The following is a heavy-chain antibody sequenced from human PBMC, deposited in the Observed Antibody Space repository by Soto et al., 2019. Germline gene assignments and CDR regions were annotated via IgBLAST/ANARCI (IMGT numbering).Heavy chain of an antibody. V-gene: IGHV3-13*01. CDR2: IDIVGTT. CDR1: GFTFGSYD. J-gene: IGHJ6*02. CDR3: ARDPSGEGFGEVSYGLDV. D-gene: IGHD3-10*01. Sequence: EVPLVESGGGSVKPGGSLRLSCAASGFTFGSYDMHWDRQATGRGLERVSRIDIVGTTYYQGSLKGRFTITRDKVKNSLYLQMNSLRAEDSAVYYCARDPSGEGFGEVSYGLDVWGHGTTVTVSS.